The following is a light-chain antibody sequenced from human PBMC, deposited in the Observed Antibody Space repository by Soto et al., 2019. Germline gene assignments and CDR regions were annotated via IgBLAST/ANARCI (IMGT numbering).Light chain of an antibody. CDR2: DAS. Sequence: DIQATQSPSSLSATVGDRVTITGLGSQDIRNYLNWYQQKPGKAPKLLIYDASNLETGVPSRFSGSGSGTDFTFTISSLQPEDIATYYCQQYRNLVALTFGGGTKVDIK. CDR1: QDIRNY. CDR3: QQYRNLVALT. V-gene: IGKV1-33*01. J-gene: IGKJ4*01.